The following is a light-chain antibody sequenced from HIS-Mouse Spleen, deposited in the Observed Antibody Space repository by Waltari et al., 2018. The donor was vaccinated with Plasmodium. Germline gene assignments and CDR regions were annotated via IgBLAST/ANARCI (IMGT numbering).Light chain of an antibody. CDR2: EDS. CDR3: YSTDSSGNHRV. Sequence: SYELTQPPSVSVSPGQPARTPCPADALPQKYAYWYQQKSGQAPVLVIYEDSKRPSGIPERFSGSSSGTMATLTISGAQVEDEADYYCYSTDSSGNHRVFGGGTKLTVL. CDR1: ALPQKY. J-gene: IGLJ3*02. V-gene: IGLV3-10*01.